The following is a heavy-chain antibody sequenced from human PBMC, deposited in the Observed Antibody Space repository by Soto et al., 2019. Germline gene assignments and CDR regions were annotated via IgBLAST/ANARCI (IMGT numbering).Heavy chain of an antibody. D-gene: IGHD3-10*01. V-gene: IGHV4-34*01. CDR2: INHSGST. CDR3: ARERFGSGSSSTTNLTCFYYYGMDV. CDR1: GGSFSGYY. J-gene: IGHJ6*02. Sequence: QVQLQQWGAGLLKPSETLSLTCAVYGGSFSGYYWSWIRQPPGKGLEWIGEINHSGSTNYNPSLKSRVTISVDTSKNQFSLKLSSVTAADTAVYYCARERFGSGSSSTTNLTCFYYYGMDVWGQGTTVTVSS.